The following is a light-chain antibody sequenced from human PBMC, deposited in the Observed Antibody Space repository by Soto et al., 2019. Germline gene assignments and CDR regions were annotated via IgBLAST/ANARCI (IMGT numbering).Light chain of an antibody. Sequence: QSALTQPASVSGSPGQSITISCTGTSSDVGGXNFVSWFQQXXGXAPKXMIYEVSNRPSGVSNRFSGSKSGNTASLTISGXXXEDXADYYCSSDXXXXSXXFGGXTKLTVL. CDR3: SSDXXXXSXX. CDR2: EVS. V-gene: IGLV2-14*01. J-gene: IGLJ3*02. CDR1: SSDVGGXNF.